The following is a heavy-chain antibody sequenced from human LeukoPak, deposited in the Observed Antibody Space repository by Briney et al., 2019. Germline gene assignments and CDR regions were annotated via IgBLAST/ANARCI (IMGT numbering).Heavy chain of an antibody. Sequence: SETLSLTCTVSGGSVSSSNYCWGWIRQPPGKGLEWIASIYHSGSTYYNPSLKSRVTISVDTSKNQFSLKLSSVTAADTAVYFCASLTCTWTYPRDWGQGTLVTVSS. CDR3: ASLTCTWTYPRD. D-gene: IGHD2-8*01. V-gene: IGHV4-39*01. CDR2: IYHSGST. J-gene: IGHJ4*02. CDR1: GGSVSSSNYC.